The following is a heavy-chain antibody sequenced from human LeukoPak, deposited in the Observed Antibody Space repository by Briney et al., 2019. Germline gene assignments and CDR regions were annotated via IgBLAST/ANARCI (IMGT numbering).Heavy chain of an antibody. V-gene: IGHV4-34*01. CDR3: AREVIQLSPYFDY. CDR2: IYYSGST. D-gene: IGHD5-18*01. J-gene: IGHJ4*01. Sequence: SETLSLTCAVYGGSFSGYYWSWIRQPPGKGLEWIGSIYYSGSTYYNPSLKSRVTISLDTSKNQFSLKLSSVTAADTAVYYCAREVIQLSPYFDYWGHGTLVTVSS. CDR1: GGSFSGYY.